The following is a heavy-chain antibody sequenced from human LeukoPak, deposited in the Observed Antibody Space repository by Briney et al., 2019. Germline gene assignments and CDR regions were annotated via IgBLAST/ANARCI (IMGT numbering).Heavy chain of an antibody. V-gene: IGHV4-59*08. D-gene: IGHD5-18*01. CDR3: LTVDTSMGFDY. J-gene: IGHJ4*02. CDR1: RASISDYH. CDR2: IYYTGIA. Sequence: SETLSLTCTVSRASISDYHWSWIRQPPGKGLEWIGYIYYTGIANYNPSLKSRLTMSVDTSKSQLSLRLSSVTAADTAVYYCLTVDTSMGFDYWGQGTLVTVSS.